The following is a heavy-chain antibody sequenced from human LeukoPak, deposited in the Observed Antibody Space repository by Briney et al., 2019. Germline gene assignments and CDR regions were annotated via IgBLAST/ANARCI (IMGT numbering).Heavy chain of an antibody. CDR1: GFTFSSFE. V-gene: IGHV3-48*03. CDR2: ISSSGHTI. D-gene: IGHD3-22*01. CDR3: ARGYDSSGSIFDY. J-gene: IGHJ4*02. Sequence: PGGSLRLSCAASGFTFSSFEMNWVRQAPGKGLEWVSYISSSGHTIYYADSVKGRLTISRDNAKNSLYLQMNSLRGEDTAVYYCARGYDSSGSIFDYWGQGILVTVSS.